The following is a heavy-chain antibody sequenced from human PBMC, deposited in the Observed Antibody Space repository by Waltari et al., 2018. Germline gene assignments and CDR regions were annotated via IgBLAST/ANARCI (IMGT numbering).Heavy chain of an antibody. CDR2: IYASGST. V-gene: IGHV4-4*07. D-gene: IGHD2-2*01. CDR3: ARDRCNSTSCLSRGAFDI. CDR1: GGSISSYY. J-gene: IGHJ3*02. Sequence: QVQLQESGPGLVKPSETLSLTCTVSGGSISSYYWSWVRQPAGTGLEWIGRIYASGSTNYNPSLRSRVTMSVDTSKNHFSLRLTSVTAADTAVYYCARDRCNSTSCLSRGAFDIWGQGTMVTVSS.